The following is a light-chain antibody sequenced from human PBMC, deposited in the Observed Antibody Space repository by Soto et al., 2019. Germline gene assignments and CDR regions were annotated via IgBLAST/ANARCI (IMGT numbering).Light chain of an antibody. CDR3: AGWDDSLHGLV. V-gene: IGLV1-47*01. CDR2: RNN. CDR1: NSNIGTNY. J-gene: IGLJ1*01. Sequence: QSVLTQPPSASGTPGQRVTISCSGRNSNIGTNYVYWYQHLPGATPKLLIYRNNHRPSGVPDRFSASKSGTSASLAINGLRSEDEANYYCAGWDDSLHGLVFGTGTKVTVL.